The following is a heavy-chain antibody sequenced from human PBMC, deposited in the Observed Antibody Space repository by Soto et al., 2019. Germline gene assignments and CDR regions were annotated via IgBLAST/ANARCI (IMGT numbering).Heavy chain of an antibody. J-gene: IGHJ5*01. D-gene: IGHD2-15*01. CDR2: IYKSATT. V-gene: IGHV4-30-4*01. CDR3: ARGRYCLTGRCFPNWFDS. CDR1: GDSISTVDYF. Sequence: SETLSLTCSVSGDSISTVDYFWAWIRQPPGQALEYIGYIYKSATTCYNPSFESRVAISLDTSKSQFSLNVTSVTAADTAVYFCARGRYCLTGRCFPNWFDSWGQGTLVTVSS.